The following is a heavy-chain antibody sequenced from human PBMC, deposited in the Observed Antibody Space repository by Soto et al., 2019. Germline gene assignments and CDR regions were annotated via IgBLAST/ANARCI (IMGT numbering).Heavy chain of an antibody. Sequence: QVQLQESGPGLVKPSQTLSLTCTVSGGSISSGDYYWSWIRQPPGKGLEWIGYIYYSGSTYYNPSIKSRVTISVDTSKNQFSLELSSVTAADTAVYCCARSLAATPGGDSWGLGTLVTVSS. V-gene: IGHV4-30-4*01. CDR3: ARSLAATPGGDS. CDR1: GGSISSGDYY. D-gene: IGHD6-6*01. J-gene: IGHJ4*02. CDR2: IYYSGST.